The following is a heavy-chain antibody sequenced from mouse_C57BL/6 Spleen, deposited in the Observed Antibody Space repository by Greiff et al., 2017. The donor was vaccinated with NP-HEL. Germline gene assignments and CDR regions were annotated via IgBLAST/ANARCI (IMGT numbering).Heavy chain of an antibody. V-gene: IGHV1-7*01. CDR3: ARGTMVMKNDVDD. CDR1: GYTFTSYW. CDR2: IHPHSGTT. J-gene: IGHJ4*01. Sequence: QVQLQQSGAVLAKPGASVKMSCKASGYTFTSYWMHWVKQRPGQGLEWIGYIHPHSGTTTSNQKFKNTATLTADTSSSTAYMQLSSLTSEDYAVYYCARGTMVMKNDVDDRGPGTTVTVAS. D-gene: IGHD1-1*02.